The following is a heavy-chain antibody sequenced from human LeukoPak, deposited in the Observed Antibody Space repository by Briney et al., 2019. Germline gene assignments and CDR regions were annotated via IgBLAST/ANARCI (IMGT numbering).Heavy chain of an antibody. D-gene: IGHD2-15*01. CDR3: ARISCSGGSCYSYYFDY. Sequence: SGPTLVNPTQTLTLTCTFSGFSLSTSGMRVSWIRQPPGKALEWLARIDWDDDKFYSTSLKTRLTISKDTSKNQVALTMTNMDPVDTATYYCARISCSGGSCYSYYFDYWGQGTLVTVSS. CDR2: IDWDDDK. J-gene: IGHJ4*02. V-gene: IGHV2-70*04. CDR1: GFSLSTSGMR.